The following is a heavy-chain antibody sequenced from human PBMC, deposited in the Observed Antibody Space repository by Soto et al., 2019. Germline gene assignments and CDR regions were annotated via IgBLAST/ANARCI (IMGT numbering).Heavy chain of an antibody. CDR3: ASVGGLVNYYYYGMDV. CDR1: GYTFTSYG. D-gene: IGHD3-16*01. Sequence: ASVKVSCKASGYTFTSYGISGVRQAPGQGLEWMGWISAYNGNTNYAQKLQGRVTMTTDTSTSTAYMELRSLRSDDTAVYYCASVGGLVNYYYYGMDVWGQGTTVTVSS. V-gene: IGHV1-18*01. CDR2: ISAYNGNT. J-gene: IGHJ6*02.